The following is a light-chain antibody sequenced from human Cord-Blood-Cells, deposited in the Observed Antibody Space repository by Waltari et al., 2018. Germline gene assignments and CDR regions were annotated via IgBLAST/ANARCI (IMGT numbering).Light chain of an antibody. J-gene: IGLJ3*02. CDR1: SGSIASNY. V-gene: IGLV6-57*01. CDR3: QSYDSSNWV. Sequence: NFMLTQPHSVSNSPRTQVTIPLTASSGSIASNYVQGYQQRPGSSPTTVIYEDNQRPSGVPDRFSGSIDSSSNSASLTISGLKTEDEADYYCQSYDSSNWVFGGGTKLTVL. CDR2: EDN.